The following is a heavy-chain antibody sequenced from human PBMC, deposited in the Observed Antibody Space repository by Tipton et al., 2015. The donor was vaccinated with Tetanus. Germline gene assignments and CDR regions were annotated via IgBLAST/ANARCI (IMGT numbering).Heavy chain of an antibody. CDR2: IHYSGGT. Sequence: TLSLTCAFYGGAFSFYYWNWIRQLPGEGLEWIGYIHYSGGTNYNPSLTSAVTMSVDTAKNHFSLTVNSATAADTAVYYCARETPGAGHFDYWGQGTPVTVSS. CDR3: ARETPGAGHFDY. CDR1: GGAFSFYY. V-gene: IGHV4-59*01. D-gene: IGHD1-14*01. J-gene: IGHJ4*02.